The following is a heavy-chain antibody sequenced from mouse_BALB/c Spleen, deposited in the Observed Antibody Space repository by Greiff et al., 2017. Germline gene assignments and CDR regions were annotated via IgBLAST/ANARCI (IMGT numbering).Heavy chain of an antibody. V-gene: IGHV1-14*01. Sequence: EVKLMESGPELVKPGASVKMSCKASGYTFTSYVMHWVKQKPGQGLEWIGYINPYNDGTKYNEKFKGKATLTSDKSSSTAYMELSSLTSEDSAVYYCARTGWLLSWFAYWGQGTLVTVSA. CDR1: GYTFTSYV. CDR3: ARTGWLLSWFAY. CDR2: INPYNDGT. D-gene: IGHD2-3*01. J-gene: IGHJ3*01.